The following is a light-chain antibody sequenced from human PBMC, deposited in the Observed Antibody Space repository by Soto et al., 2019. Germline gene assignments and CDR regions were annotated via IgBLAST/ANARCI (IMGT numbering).Light chain of an antibody. J-gene: IGLJ2*01. V-gene: IGLV2-11*01. Sequence: QSVLTQPRSVSGSPGQSVTISCTGTSSDVGAYNYVSWYQQHPGKAPKVMIYDVNKRPSGVPDRFSGSKSDNTASLTISGLQAEDEFDYYCCAYAGSYSLVFGGGTKVTVL. CDR2: DVN. CDR3: CAYAGSYSLV. CDR1: SSDVGAYNY.